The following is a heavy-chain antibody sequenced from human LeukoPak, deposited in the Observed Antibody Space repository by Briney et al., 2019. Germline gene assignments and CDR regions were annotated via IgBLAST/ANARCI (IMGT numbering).Heavy chain of an antibody. CDR3: ARGLSSSGYYTRPYYFDC. Sequence: SETLSLTCAVYGGSFSGYYWSWIRQPPGKGLEWIGEINHSGSTNYNPSHKSRVTISVDTSKNQFSLKLSSVTAADTAVYYCARGLSSSGYYTRPYYFDCWGQGTLVTVSS. V-gene: IGHV4-34*01. CDR2: INHSGST. D-gene: IGHD3-22*01. J-gene: IGHJ4*02. CDR1: GGSFSGYY.